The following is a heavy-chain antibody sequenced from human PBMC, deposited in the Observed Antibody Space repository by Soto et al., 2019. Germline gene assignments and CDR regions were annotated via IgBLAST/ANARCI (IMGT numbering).Heavy chain of an antibody. J-gene: IGHJ4*02. D-gene: IGHD5-12*01. V-gene: IGHV4-31*01. CDR2: IYYSGST. CDR1: GGSISSGGYY. Sequence: QVQLQESGPGLVKPSQTLSLTCTVSGGSISSGGYYWSWIRQHPGKGLEWIGYIYYSGSTYYNPSLKSQVTISVDTSKNQFSLKLSSVTAADTAVYYCARVQRGYSGYDYVEAGIDYWGQGTLVTVSS. CDR3: ARVQRGYSGYDYVEAGIDY.